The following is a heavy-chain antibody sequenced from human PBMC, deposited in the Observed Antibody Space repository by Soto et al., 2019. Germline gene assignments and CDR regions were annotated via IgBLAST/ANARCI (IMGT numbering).Heavy chain of an antibody. J-gene: IGHJ5*02. V-gene: IGHV3-30*18. D-gene: IGHD3-9*01. CDR2: ISYDGSYK. Sequence: GSLRLSCAASGFTFSNYGMHWVRQAPGKGLEWVAVISYDGSYKYYADSVKGRFTISRDNSKNTLYLQMNSLRAEDTAVYYCAKDRYRLSWFDPWGLGTLVTVSA. CDR3: AKDRYRLSWFDP. CDR1: GFTFSNYG.